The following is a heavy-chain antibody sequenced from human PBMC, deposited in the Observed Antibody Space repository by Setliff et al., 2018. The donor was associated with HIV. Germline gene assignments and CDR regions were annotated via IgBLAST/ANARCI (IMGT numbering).Heavy chain of an antibody. J-gene: IGHJ4*02. Sequence: ETLSLSCAASGFTFSSSAMNWVRQAPGKGLEWVSAVHSSGGRTYYADSVRGRFTISRDNSKNTLYLQMNSLRAEDTAVYYCARKYSGFGWGFDLWGQGTLVTVSS. V-gene: IGHV3-23*01. CDR3: ARKYSGFGWGFDL. D-gene: IGHD5-12*01. CDR1: GFTFSSSA. CDR2: VHSSGGRT.